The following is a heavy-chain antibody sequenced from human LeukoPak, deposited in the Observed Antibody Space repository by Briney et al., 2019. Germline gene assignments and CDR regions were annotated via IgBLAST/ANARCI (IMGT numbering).Heavy chain of an antibody. V-gene: IGHV3-23*01. D-gene: IGHD6-19*01. CDR1: GFTFSSYA. CDR3: AKGYSSGSLYYFGY. Sequence: LPGGSLRLSCTASGFTFSSYAMSWVRQAPGKGLEWVSGISGSGGSTYYADSVKGRFTISRDNSKNTLYLQMNSLRAEDTAVYYCAKGYSSGSLYYFGYWGQGTLVTVSS. CDR2: ISGSGGST. J-gene: IGHJ4*02.